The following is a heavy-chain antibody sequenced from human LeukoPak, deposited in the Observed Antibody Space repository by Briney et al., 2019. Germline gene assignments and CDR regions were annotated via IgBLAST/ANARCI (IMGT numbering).Heavy chain of an antibody. Sequence: GASVKVSCKASGYTSTGYYMHWVRQAPGQGLEWMGRINPNSGGTNYAQKFQGRVTMTRDTSISTAYMELSRLRSDDTAVYYCARLLLYGSGIGSRDAFDIWGQGTMVTVSS. CDR3: ARLLLYGSGIGSRDAFDI. J-gene: IGHJ3*02. D-gene: IGHD3-10*01. V-gene: IGHV1-2*06. CDR1: GYTSTGYY. CDR2: INPNSGGT.